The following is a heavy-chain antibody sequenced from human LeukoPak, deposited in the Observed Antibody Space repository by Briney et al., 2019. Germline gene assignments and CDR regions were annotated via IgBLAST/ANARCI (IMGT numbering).Heavy chain of an antibody. CDR3: ARDPRLYGMDV. Sequence: APVTVSCKASGYTFTSYGISWVRQAPGQGLEWMGWISAYNGNTSYAQKLQGRVTMTTDTSTSTAYMELRSLRSDDTAVYYCARDPRLYGMDVWGQGTTVTVSS. CDR1: GYTFTSYG. J-gene: IGHJ6*02. V-gene: IGHV1-18*01. CDR2: ISAYNGNT. D-gene: IGHD4-11*01.